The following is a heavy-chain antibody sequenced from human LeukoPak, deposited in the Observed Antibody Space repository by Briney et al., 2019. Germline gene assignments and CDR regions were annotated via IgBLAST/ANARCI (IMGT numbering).Heavy chain of an antibody. Sequence: GASVKVSCKASGGTFSSYAISWVRQAPGQGLEWMGGIIPIFGTANYAQKFQGRVTITADESTSTAYMELSSLRSEDTAVYYCARPKDYDILTGYGPPDCYYYGMDVWGKGTTVTVSS. V-gene: IGHV1-69*01. CDR1: GGTFSSYA. D-gene: IGHD3-9*01. J-gene: IGHJ6*04. CDR3: ARPKDYDILTGYGPPDCYYYGMDV. CDR2: IIPIFGTA.